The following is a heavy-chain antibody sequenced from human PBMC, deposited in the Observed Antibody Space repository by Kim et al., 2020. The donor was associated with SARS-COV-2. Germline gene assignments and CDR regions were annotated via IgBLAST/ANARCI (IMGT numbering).Heavy chain of an antibody. V-gene: IGHV5-51*01. Sequence: RYSPSFQGQVTISADKSISTAYLQWSSLKASDTAMYYCAILTSAMVAFDYWGQGTLVTVSS. CDR3: AILTSAMVAFDY. D-gene: IGHD5-18*01. J-gene: IGHJ4*02.